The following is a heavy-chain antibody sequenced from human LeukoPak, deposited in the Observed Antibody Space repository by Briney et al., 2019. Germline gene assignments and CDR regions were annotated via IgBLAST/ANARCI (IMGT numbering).Heavy chain of an antibody. CDR3: ARVGKVGFGESNWFDP. CDR2: IKQDGSEE. Sequence: GGSLRLSCAASGFTFSSYWMSWVSQAPGKGLEWVANIKQDGSEEYYVDSVKGRFTISRDNAKNSLYLQMNSLRAEDTAVYYCARVGKVGFGESNWFDPWGQGTLVTVSS. J-gene: IGHJ5*02. D-gene: IGHD3-10*01. V-gene: IGHV3-7*01. CDR1: GFTFSSYW.